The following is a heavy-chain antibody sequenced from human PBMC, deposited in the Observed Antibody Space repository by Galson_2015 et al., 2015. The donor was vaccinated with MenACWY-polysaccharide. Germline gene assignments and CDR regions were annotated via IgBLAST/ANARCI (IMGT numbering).Heavy chain of an antibody. Sequence: SLRLSCAASGFTFSDYSMNWVRQAPGKGLEWVSSISSSRSYIYYADSVKGRFTISRDNAKNSLYLQMNGLRAEDTAVYYCARDLLSSSSGNDYWGQGTLVTVSS. V-gene: IGHV3-21*01. CDR3: ARDLLSSSSGNDY. CDR1: GFTFSDYS. J-gene: IGHJ4*02. CDR2: ISSSRSYI. D-gene: IGHD6-6*01.